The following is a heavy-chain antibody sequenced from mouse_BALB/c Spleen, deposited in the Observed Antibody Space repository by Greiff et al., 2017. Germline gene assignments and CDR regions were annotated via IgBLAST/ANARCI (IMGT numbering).Heavy chain of an antibody. D-gene: IGHD2-4*01. V-gene: IGHV5-6-5*01. J-gene: IGHJ3*01. CDR3: ARGRDYDGAWFAY. CDR1: GFTFSSYA. Sequence: EVHLVESGGGLVKPGGSLKLSCAASGFTFSSYAMSWVRQTPEKRLEWVASISSGGSTYYPDSVKGRFTISRDNARNILYLQMSSLRSEDTAMYYCARGRDYDGAWFAYWGQGTLVTVSA. CDR2: ISSGGST.